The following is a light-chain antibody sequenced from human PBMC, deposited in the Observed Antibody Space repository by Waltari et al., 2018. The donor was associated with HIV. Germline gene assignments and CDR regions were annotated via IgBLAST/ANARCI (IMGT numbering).Light chain of an antibody. V-gene: IGKV4-1*01. Sequence: DIVMTQSPDSLAVSLGERATINCKSSQSVLYSSNNKNYLAWYQQKPGQPPKLLIYGASTRESGVPDRFRGSGSGTDFTLTISSLQVEDVAVYYCQQYYSTPFTFGPGTKVDIK. CDR3: QQYYSTPFT. CDR1: QSVLYSSNNKNY. J-gene: IGKJ3*01. CDR2: GAS.